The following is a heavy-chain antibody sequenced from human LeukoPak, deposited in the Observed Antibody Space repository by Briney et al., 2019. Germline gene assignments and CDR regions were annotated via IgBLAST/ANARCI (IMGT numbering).Heavy chain of an antibody. Sequence: PSETLSLTCTVSGGSISSYYWSWIRRPPGKGLEWIGYIYYSGSTNYNPSLKSRVTISVDTSKNQFSLKLSSVTAADTAVYYCARVVKIVGAPGGAFDIWGQGTMVTVSS. V-gene: IGHV4-59*01. CDR2: IYYSGST. J-gene: IGHJ3*02. CDR3: ARVVKIVGAPGGAFDI. CDR1: GGSISSYY. D-gene: IGHD1-26*01.